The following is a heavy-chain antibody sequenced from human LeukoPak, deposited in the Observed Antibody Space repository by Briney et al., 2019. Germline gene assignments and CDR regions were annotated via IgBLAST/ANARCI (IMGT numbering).Heavy chain of an antibody. Sequence: GGSLRLSCAASGFTFSNHGMSWVRQAPGKGLGWVSAISGSGDVTYYADSVKGRFTISRDNSKNTLYLQMNSLRVEDTAVYYCAKASLWFGESRVNWFDPWGQGTLVTVSS. D-gene: IGHD3-10*01. CDR3: AKASLWFGESRVNWFDP. CDR2: ISGSGDVT. CDR1: GFTFSNHG. J-gene: IGHJ5*02. V-gene: IGHV3-23*01.